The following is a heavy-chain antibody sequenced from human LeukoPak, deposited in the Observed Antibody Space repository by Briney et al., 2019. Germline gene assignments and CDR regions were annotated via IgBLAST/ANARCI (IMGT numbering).Heavy chain of an antibody. D-gene: IGHD1-7*01. CDR2: IYYSGST. Sequence: PSETLSLTCTVSGGSISSGDYYWSWIRQPPGKGLEWIGYIYYSGSTYYNPSLKSRVTISVDTSKNQFSLKLSSVTAADTAVYYCARDPVTGTTRIDAFDIWGQGTMVIVSS. J-gene: IGHJ3*02. V-gene: IGHV4-30-4*08. CDR3: ARDPVTGTTRIDAFDI. CDR1: GGSISSGDYY.